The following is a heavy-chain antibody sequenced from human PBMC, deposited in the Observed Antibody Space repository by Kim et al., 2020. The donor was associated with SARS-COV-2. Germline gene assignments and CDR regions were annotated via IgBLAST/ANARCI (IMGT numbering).Heavy chain of an antibody. V-gene: IGHV3-15*01. J-gene: IGHJ4*02. D-gene: IGHD3-22*01. CDR1: GFTFSNAW. Sequence: GGSLRLSCAASGFTFSNAWMSWVRQAPGKGLEWVGRIKSKTDGGTTDYAAPVKGRFTISRDDSKNTLYLQMNSLKTEDTAVYYCTTDITMIVVVITKQPRDYWGQGTLVTVSS. CDR3: TTDITMIVVVITKQPRDY. CDR2: IKSKTDGGTT.